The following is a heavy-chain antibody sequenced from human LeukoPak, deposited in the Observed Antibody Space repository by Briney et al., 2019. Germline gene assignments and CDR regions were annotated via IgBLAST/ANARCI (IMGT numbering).Heavy chain of an antibody. V-gene: IGHV4-34*01. CDR3: ARGRRLIVVGHYYYYMDV. D-gene: IGHD3-22*01. Sequence: PSETLSLTCAVYGGSFSGYYWSWIRQPPGKGLEWIGEINHSGSTNYNPPLKSRVTISVDTSKNQLSLKLSSVTAADTAVYYCARGRRLIVVGHYYYYMDVWGKGTTVTVSS. CDR2: INHSGST. J-gene: IGHJ6*03. CDR1: GGSFSGYY.